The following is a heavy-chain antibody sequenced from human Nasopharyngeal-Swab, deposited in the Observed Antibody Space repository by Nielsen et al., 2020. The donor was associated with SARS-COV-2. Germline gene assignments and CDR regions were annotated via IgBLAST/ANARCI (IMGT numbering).Heavy chain of an antibody. CDR3: AKDDRRSQWLVYYYYGMDV. V-gene: IGHV3-23*01. D-gene: IGHD6-19*01. Sequence: GESLKISCAASGFTFSSYAMSWVRQAPRKGLEWVSAISGSGGSTYYADSVKGRFTISRDNSKNTLYLQMNSLRAEYTAVYYCAKDDRRSQWLVYYYYGMDVWGQGTTVTVSS. CDR2: ISGSGGST. J-gene: IGHJ6*01. CDR1: GFTFSSYA.